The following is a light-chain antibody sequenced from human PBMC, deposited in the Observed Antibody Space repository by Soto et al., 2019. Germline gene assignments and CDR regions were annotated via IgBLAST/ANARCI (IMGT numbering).Light chain of an antibody. V-gene: IGKV1-5*01. J-gene: IGKJ1*01. CDR3: QQYYSSHPGT. CDR1: QSIDNW. Sequence: IQMTQSPSTLSASVGDRVTITCRASQSIDNWLAWYQQKPGQAPKLLIYDASTLESGVPFRFSGSASGTQFTLVISRLQPEDFATYFCQQYYSSHPGTFGRGTKVDIK. CDR2: DAS.